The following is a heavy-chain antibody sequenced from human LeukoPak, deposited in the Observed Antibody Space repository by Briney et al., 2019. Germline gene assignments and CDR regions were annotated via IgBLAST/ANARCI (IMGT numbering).Heavy chain of an antibody. CDR3: ARHAYCGGDCFGGAFEI. CDR2: VYYSGST. J-gene: IGHJ3*02. Sequence: SETLSLTCTVSGGSISYYYWSWIRQPPGKGLESLRYVYYSGSTSYNPSLKSRVTISLDTSKHQFSLKLNSVTAADTAVYYCARHAYCGGDCFGGAFEIWGQGTMVTVSS. D-gene: IGHD2-21*02. CDR1: GGSISYYY. V-gene: IGHV4-59*08.